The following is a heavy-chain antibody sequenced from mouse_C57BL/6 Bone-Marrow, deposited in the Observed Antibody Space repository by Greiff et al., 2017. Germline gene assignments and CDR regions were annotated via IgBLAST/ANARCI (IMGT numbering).Heavy chain of an antibody. Sequence: EVMLVESGGGLVQPGESLKLSCESTEYEFPSHDMSWVRKTPEKRLELVATINSDGGSTYYPDTMESRFIISRDNTKKTLYLRMSSLRSEDTALYYCARRQSDCYYWYFDVWGTGTTVTVSS. CDR1: EYEFPSHD. D-gene: IGHD2-4*01. CDR3: ARRQSDCYYWYFDV. J-gene: IGHJ1*03. CDR2: INSDGGST. V-gene: IGHV5-2*01.